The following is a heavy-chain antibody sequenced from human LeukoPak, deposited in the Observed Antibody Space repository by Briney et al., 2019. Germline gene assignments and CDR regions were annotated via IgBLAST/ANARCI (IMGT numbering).Heavy chain of an antibody. CDR2: IYPGDSDT. J-gene: IGHJ3*02. CDR1: GYSFTSYW. Sequence: GESLKISCKGSGYSFTSYWIGWVRQVPGKGLEWMGIIYPGDSDTRYSPSFQGQVTISADKSISTAYLQWSSLKASDTAMYYCARPTYSSHDAFDIWGQGTMDTVSS. CDR3: ARPTYSSHDAFDI. D-gene: IGHD2-21*01. V-gene: IGHV5-51*01.